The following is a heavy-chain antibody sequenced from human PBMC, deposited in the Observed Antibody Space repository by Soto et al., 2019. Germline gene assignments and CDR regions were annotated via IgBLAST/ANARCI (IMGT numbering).Heavy chain of an antibody. V-gene: IGHV3-15*01. J-gene: IGHJ4*02. Sequence: EVQLVESGGGLVKPGGSLRLSCAASGFTFSNAWMSWVRQAPGKGLEWVGRIKSKTDGGTTDYAAPVKGRFTISRDDSKNTLYLQMNSLKTEDTAVYYCTTDHGGGYCSSTSCYQVDYWGQGTLVTVSS. D-gene: IGHD2-2*01. CDR1: GFTFSNAW. CDR3: TTDHGGGYCSSTSCYQVDY. CDR2: IKSKTDGGTT.